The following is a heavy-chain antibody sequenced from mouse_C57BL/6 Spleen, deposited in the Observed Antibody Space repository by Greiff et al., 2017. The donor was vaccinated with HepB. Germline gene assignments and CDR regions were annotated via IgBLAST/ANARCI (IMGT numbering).Heavy chain of an antibody. V-gene: IGHV5-17*01. CDR3: ARDYSQGYFDY. CDR1: GFTFSDYG. D-gene: IGHD1-1*01. Sequence: EVKVEESGGGLVKPGGSLKLSCAASGFTFSDYGMHWVRQAPEKGLEWVAYISSGSSTIYYADTVKGRFTISRDNAKNTLFLQMTSLRSEDTAMYYCARDYSQGYFDYWGQGTTLTVSS. CDR2: ISSGSSTI. J-gene: IGHJ2*01.